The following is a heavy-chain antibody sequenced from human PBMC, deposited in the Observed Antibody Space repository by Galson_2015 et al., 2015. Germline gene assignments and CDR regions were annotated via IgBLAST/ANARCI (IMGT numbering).Heavy chain of an antibody. CDR2: INPNSGGT. J-gene: IGHJ4*02. Sequence: SVKVSCKASGYTFTGYYMHWVRQAPGQGLEWMGRINPNSGGTNYAQKFQGRVTMTRDTSISTAYMELSRLRSDDTAVYYCARSRGYSSSWGDYWGQGTLVTVSS. CDR1: GYTFTGYY. V-gene: IGHV1-2*06. CDR3: ARSRGYSSSWGDY. D-gene: IGHD6-6*01.